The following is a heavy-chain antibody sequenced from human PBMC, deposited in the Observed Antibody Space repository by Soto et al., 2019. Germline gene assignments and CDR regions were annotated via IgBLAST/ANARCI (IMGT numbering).Heavy chain of an antibody. J-gene: IGHJ4*02. D-gene: IGHD3-22*01. Sequence: QVHLVQSGAEVKKPGASVKVSCKTSGYSFTTYGIIWVRQAPGQGLEWMGWIGGYRGNTIYAQKFQGRVTMTTDTSTSTGYLELRSLRSDDTAVYYCARDYPHSRDISVDVPDPEFDYWGQGTLVTVSS. CDR3: ARDYPHSRDISVDVPDPEFDY. CDR2: IGGYRGNT. CDR1: GYSFTTYG. V-gene: IGHV1-18*01.